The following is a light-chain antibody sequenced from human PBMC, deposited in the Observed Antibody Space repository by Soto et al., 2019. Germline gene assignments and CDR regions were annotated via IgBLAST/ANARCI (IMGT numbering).Light chain of an antibody. CDR2: RNN. V-gene: IGLV1-47*01. CDR1: SSNIGSNY. J-gene: IGLJ2*01. Sequence: QAVVTQPPSASGTPGQSVTISCSGSSSNIGSNYVYWYQHLPGTAPTLLIYRNNQRPSGVPDRFSGSKSGTSASLAISGLRSEDEADYYCAAWDDSLSGVVFGGGTKVTVL. CDR3: AAWDDSLSGVV.